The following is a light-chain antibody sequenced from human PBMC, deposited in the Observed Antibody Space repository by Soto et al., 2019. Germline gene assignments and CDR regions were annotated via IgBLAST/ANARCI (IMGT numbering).Light chain of an antibody. CDR1: QSISSY. V-gene: IGKV1-39*01. CDR2: AAS. Sequence: DIQMTQSPSSLSASVGDRVTITRLASQSISSYLNWYQQKPGKAPKLLIYAASSLQSGVPSRFSGSGSGTDFTLTINSLQPDDFATYYCQQSYSTPRTFGQGTKVDIK. CDR3: QQSYSTPRT. J-gene: IGKJ1*01.